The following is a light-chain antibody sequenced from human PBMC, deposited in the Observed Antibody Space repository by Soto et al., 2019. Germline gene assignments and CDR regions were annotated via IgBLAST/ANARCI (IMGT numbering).Light chain of an antibody. J-gene: IGKJ1*01. CDR1: QSVNDW. Sequence: DIQMTQSPSTLSASVGDRVTITCRASQSVNDWLAWYQQKPGKAPNLLIYKVSNLESGVPSRFSGSGSGTEFTLTISSPPPDDFATYYCQQYNSYSWTFGQGTKVEIK. V-gene: IGKV1-5*03. CDR3: QQYNSYSWT. CDR2: KVS.